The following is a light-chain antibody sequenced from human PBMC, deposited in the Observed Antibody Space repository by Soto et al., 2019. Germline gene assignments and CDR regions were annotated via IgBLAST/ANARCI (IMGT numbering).Light chain of an antibody. V-gene: IGKV4-1*01. J-gene: IGKJ1*01. Sequence: DIVMTQSPDSLPVSLGERATINCKSSQSVLHSSNNKHCVSWYQQKPGQPPKLLIYWASTRESGVTDRFTGSGSGTDFTLTISSLQAEDVAVYFCQQYFDTPWTFGQGTKVEIK. CDR2: WAS. CDR3: QQYFDTPWT. CDR1: QSVLHSSNNKHC.